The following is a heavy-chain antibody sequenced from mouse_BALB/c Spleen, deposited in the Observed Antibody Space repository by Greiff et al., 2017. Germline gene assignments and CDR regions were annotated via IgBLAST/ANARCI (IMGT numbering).Heavy chain of an antibody. CDR1: GFTFSDYY. J-gene: IGHJ3*01. V-gene: IGHV5-4*02. CDR3: ARGAYDYEAFAY. D-gene: IGHD2-4*01. CDR2: ISDGGSYT. Sequence: EVHLVESGGGLVKPGGSLKLSCAASGFTFSDYYMYWVRQTPEKRLEWVATISDGGSYTYYPDSVKGRFTISRDNAKNNLYLQMSSLKSEDTAMYYCARGAYDYEAFAYWGQGTLVTVSA.